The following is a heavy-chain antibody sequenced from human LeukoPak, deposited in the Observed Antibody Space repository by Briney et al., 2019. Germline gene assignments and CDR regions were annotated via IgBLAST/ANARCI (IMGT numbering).Heavy chain of an antibody. CDR2: IYYSGST. CDR3: ARLTPRREVGC. CDR1: GGSISSGSYY. J-gene: IGHJ4*02. V-gene: IGHV4-61*01. Sequence: SETLSLTCTVSGGSISSGSYYWSWIRQPPGKGLEWIGYIYYSGSTNYNPSLKSRVTISVGTSKNQFSLKLSSVTAADTAVYYCARLTPRREVGCWGQGTLVTVSS. D-gene: IGHD4-23*01.